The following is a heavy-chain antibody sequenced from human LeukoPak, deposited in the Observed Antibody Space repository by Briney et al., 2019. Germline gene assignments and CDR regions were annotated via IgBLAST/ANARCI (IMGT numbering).Heavy chain of an antibody. CDR2: IYSGGDT. CDR3: ARRSTVTRDLDI. CDR1: GFTVSTNY. J-gene: IGHJ3*02. D-gene: IGHD4-17*01. V-gene: IGHV3-66*04. Sequence: GGSLRLSCAASGFTVSTNYMIWVRQAPGKGLGWVSVIYSGGDTYYADSVKGRFTISRDNSKNTVYFQLNSLRAEDTAVYYCARRSTVTRDLDIWGQGTMVTVSS.